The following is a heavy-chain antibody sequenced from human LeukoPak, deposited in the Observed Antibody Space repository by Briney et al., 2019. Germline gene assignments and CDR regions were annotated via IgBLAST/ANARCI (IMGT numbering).Heavy chain of an antibody. CDR2: IIPIFGTA. CDR1: GGTFSSYA. D-gene: IGHD1-26*01. Sequence: SVKVSCKASGGTFSSYAISWVRQAPGQGREWMGGIIPIFGTANYAQKFQGRVTITSDESTSTAYMELSSLGSEDTAVYYCAREDGSYKYYFDSWGQGTLVTVSS. CDR3: AREDGSYKYYFDS. J-gene: IGHJ4*02. V-gene: IGHV1-69*13.